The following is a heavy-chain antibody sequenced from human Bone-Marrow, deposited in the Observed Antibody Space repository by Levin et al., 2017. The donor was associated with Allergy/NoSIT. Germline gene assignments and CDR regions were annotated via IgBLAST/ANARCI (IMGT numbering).Heavy chain of an antibody. V-gene: IGHV4-4*02. D-gene: IGHD1-1*01. CDR3: ARDKLEDMTVNAFDI. Sequence: KPSETLSLTCAVSGGSISSKNWWSWVRQTPEKGLEWLGEVYHTGSTNYNPSLKSRVTISVDQSRNQFSLTLSSVTAADTAVYYCARDKLEDMTVNAFDIWSQGTRVTVSS. J-gene: IGHJ3*02. CDR2: VYHTGST. CDR1: GGSISSKNW.